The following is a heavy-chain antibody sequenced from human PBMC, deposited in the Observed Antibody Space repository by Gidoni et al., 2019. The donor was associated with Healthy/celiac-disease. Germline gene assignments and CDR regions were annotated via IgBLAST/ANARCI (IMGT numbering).Heavy chain of an antibody. CDR2: ISYEGSNK. J-gene: IGHJ3*02. Sequence: QLQLVESGGGVVQPGRSLRLSCAASGFTFSSYGMHWVRQAPGKGLEWVAVISYEGSNKYDADSVKGRVTISRDNSKNTLYLQMNSLRAEDTAVYYCAKAYESSGYYNAFDIWGQGTIVTVSS. CDR3: AKAYESSGYYNAFDI. D-gene: IGHD3-22*01. CDR1: GFTFSSYG. V-gene: IGHV3-30*18.